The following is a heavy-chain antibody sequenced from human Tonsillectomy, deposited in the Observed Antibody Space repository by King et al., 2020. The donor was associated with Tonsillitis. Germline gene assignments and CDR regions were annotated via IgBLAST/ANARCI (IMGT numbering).Heavy chain of an antibody. J-gene: IGHJ4*02. D-gene: IGHD6-13*01. CDR3: ARGAGYSSSWPYDF. CDR2: IYYSGST. CDR1: GGSISSYY. V-gene: IGHV4-59*01. Sequence: VQLQESGPGLVKPSETLSLTCTVSGGSISSYYWSWIRQPPGKGLEWIGYIYYSGSTNYNPSLKSRVTISVETSKNHFSLKLSSVTAADTAVYYCARGAGYSSSWPYDFWGQGTLVTVSS.